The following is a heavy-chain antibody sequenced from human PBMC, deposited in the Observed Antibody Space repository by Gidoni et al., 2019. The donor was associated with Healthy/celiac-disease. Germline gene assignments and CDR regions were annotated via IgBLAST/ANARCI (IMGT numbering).Heavy chain of an antibody. CDR3: ARQGGILHAFDI. Sequence: QVTLKESGPALVKPTQTLTLTCTFSGFSLSTSGMRVSWIRQPPGKALEWLARIDWDDDKFYSTSLKTRLTISKDTSKNQVVLTMTNMDPVDTATYYCARQGGILHAFDIWGQGTMVTVSS. V-gene: IGHV2-70*04. CDR2: IDWDDDK. CDR1: GFSLSTSGMR. J-gene: IGHJ3*02. D-gene: IGHD3-16*01.